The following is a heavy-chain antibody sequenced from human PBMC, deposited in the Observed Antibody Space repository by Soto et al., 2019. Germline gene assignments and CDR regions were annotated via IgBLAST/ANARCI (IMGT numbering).Heavy chain of an antibody. V-gene: IGHV4-31*03. D-gene: IGHD1-26*01. CDR1: GGSISSGGYY. J-gene: IGHJ4*02. CDR2: IYYSGGT. Sequence: QVQLQESGPGLVKPSQPLSLTCSVSGGSISSGGYYWSWFRQHPGKGLEWIGYIYYSGGTSYNPFIKSRVNITVDTSKNQFSLKLSSVTAADTAVYSGARSPLLWGQGTLVTVSS. CDR3: ARSPLL.